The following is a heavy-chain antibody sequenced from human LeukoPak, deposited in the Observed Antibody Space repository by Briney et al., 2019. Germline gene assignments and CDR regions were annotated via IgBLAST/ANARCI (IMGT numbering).Heavy chain of an antibody. J-gene: IGHJ4*02. V-gene: IGHV3-21*01. Sequence: GGSLRLSCAASGFTFSSYSMNWVRQAPGKGLEWVSSISSSSSYIYYADSVKGRFTISRDNAKNSLYLQMNSLRAEDTAVYYCARVRASSSWYGDYWGQGTLVTVSS. CDR1: GFTFSSYS. CDR2: ISSSSSYI. CDR3: ARVRASSSWYGDY. D-gene: IGHD6-13*01.